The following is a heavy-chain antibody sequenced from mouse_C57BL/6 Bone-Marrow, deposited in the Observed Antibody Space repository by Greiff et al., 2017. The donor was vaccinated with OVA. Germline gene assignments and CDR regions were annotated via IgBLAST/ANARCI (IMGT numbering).Heavy chain of an antibody. CDR2: FHPYNDDT. D-gene: IGHD1-1*01. Sequence: VQGVESGAELVKPGASVKMSCKASGYTFTTYPIEWMKQNHGKSLEWIGNFHPYNDDTKYNEKFKGKATLTVEKSSSTVYLELSRLTSDDSAVYYCARRGYGSSNYAMDYWGQGTSVTVSS. J-gene: IGHJ4*01. CDR1: GYTFTTYP. V-gene: IGHV1-47*01. CDR3: ARRGYGSSNYAMDY.